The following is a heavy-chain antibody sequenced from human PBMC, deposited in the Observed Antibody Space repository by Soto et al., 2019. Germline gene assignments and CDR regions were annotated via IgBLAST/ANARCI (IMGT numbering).Heavy chain of an antibody. V-gene: IGHV3-23*01. CDR2: ISGSGGST. CDR1: GFTFSSYA. J-gene: IGHJ4*02. CDR3: AKGEGYDFWSGYYIADY. D-gene: IGHD3-3*01. Sequence: EVQLLESGGGLVQPGGSLRISCAASGFTFSSYAMSWVRQAPGKGLEWVSAISGSGGSTYYADSVKGRFTISRDNSKNTLYLQMNSLRAEDTAVYYCAKGEGYDFWSGYYIADYWGQGTLVTVSS.